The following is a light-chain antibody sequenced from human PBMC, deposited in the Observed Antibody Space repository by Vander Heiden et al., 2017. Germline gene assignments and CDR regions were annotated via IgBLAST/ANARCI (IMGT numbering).Light chain of an antibody. CDR1: SGHSTYA. CDR2: LNSDGSH. V-gene: IGLV4-69*02. Sequence: QLVLTQSPSASASLGASVKLTCTLSSGHSTYAIAWHQQQPEKGPRYLMRLNSDGSHSKGDKIPDRFSGSSSGAERYLTISSLQSEDEADYYCQTWGTGIVVFGGGTKLTVL. CDR3: QTWGTGIVV. J-gene: IGLJ2*01.